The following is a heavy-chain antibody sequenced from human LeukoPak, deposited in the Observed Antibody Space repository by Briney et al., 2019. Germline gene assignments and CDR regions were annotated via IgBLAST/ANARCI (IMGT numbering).Heavy chain of an antibody. CDR2: ISSSGSTI. J-gene: IGHJ6*04. V-gene: IGHV3-48*03. CDR3: AELGITMIGGA. D-gene: IGHD3-10*02. Sequence: GGSLRLSCAASGFTFSSYEMNWVRQAPGKGLEWVSYISSSGSTIYYADSVKGRFTISRANAKNSLYLQMNSLRAEDTAVYYCAELGITMIGGAWGKGTPVTISS. CDR1: GFTFSSYE.